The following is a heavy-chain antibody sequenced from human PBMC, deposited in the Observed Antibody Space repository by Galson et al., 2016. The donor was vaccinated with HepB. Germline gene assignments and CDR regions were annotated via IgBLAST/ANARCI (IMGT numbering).Heavy chain of an antibody. D-gene: IGHD5-18*01. Sequence: LRLSCAASGFSIGIYAMNWVRQAPGKGLEWVSYINDVGSALYYADSVKGRFTISRDNAKNSLYLQMNSLRDEDTAVYYCARDNLRGYAIDYWGQGSLVTVSS. CDR1: GFSIGIYA. CDR3: ARDNLRGYAIDY. CDR2: INDVGSAL. J-gene: IGHJ4*02. V-gene: IGHV3-48*03.